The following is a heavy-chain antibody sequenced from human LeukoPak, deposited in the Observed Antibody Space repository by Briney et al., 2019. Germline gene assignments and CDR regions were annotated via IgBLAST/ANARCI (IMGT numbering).Heavy chain of an antibody. D-gene: IGHD6-6*01. V-gene: IGHV3-49*04. CDR3: TYTSSSGVVY. J-gene: IGHJ4*02. CDR2: IRSKAYGGTT. Sequence: GGSLRLSCTASGFTFDDYAMSWVRQAPGKGLEWVGFIRSKAYGGTTEYAASVKGRFTISRDDSKSIAYLQMNSLKTEDTAVYYCTYTSSSGVVYWGQGTLVTVSS. CDR1: GFTFDDYA.